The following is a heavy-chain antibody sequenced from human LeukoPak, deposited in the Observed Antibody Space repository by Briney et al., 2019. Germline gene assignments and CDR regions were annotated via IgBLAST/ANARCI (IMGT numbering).Heavy chain of an antibody. CDR1: GFTFSTYG. CDR3: ATYLGYCTSINCPYFYMDL. Sequence: AGSLRLSCAASGFTFSTYGMHWVRQAPGKGLEWVAVVWNDESLKYYADSVKGRFTISRDNSKKTLFLQLNSLRAEDTAVYYCATYLGYCTSINCPYFYMDLWGTGTTVIVSS. D-gene: IGHD2-2*03. V-gene: IGHV3-33*01. CDR2: VWNDESLK. J-gene: IGHJ6*03.